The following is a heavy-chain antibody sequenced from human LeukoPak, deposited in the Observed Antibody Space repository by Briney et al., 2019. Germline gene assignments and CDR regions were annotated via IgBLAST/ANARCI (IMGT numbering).Heavy chain of an antibody. Sequence: SQTLSLTCTVSGGSISSGGYYWSWIRQPPGKGLEWIGEINHSGSTNYNPSLKSRVTISVDTSKNRFSLKLSSVTAADTAVYYCARAPTKHTIFGVHRYYYYGMDVWGQGTTVTVSS. CDR2: INHSGST. V-gene: IGHV4-30-2*01. CDR1: GGSISSGGYY. CDR3: ARAPTKHTIFGVHRYYYYGMDV. D-gene: IGHD3-3*01. J-gene: IGHJ6*02.